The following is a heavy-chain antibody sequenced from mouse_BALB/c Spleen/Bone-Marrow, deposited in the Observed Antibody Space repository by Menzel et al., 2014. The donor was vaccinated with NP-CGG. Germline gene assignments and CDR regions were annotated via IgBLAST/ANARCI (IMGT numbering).Heavy chain of an antibody. CDR2: INPDSSTI. V-gene: IGHV4-1*02. CDR3: ARLGYYGVMVY. D-gene: IGHD1-1*01. Sequence: DVKLQESGGGLVQPGGSLKLSCAASGFDFSGYWMSWVRQAPGKGLEWIGEINPDSSTINYTPSLKDKFIISRDNAKNTLYLQMSKVRSEDTALYYCARLGYYGVMVYWGQGTSVTVSS. CDR1: GFDFSGYW. J-gene: IGHJ4*01.